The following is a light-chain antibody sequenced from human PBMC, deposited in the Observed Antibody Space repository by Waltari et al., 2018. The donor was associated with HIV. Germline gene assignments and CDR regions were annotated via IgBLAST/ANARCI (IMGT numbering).Light chain of an antibody. Sequence: QLVLTQSPSASASLGASVRLTCTLDSGHSLYAITWHPRQPEKGPRFLMKVNRDGSVIKRDWIPDRFSGSTSGAERYLIISSLQSEDEAEYYCQAWGTGMVFGGGTYLTVL. CDR1: SGHSLYA. CDR2: VNRDGSV. CDR3: QAWGTGMV. V-gene: IGLV4-69*01. J-gene: IGLJ3*02.